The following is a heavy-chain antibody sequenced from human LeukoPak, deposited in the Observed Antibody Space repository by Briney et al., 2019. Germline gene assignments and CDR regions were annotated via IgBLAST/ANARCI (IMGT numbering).Heavy chain of an antibody. CDR2: IKQDGSEK. Sequence: GGSLRLSCAASGLTFSNYWMIWVRQAPGKGLEWVGNIKQDGSEKRYADSVRGRFSNSRDNPQTSLYLQMNSLRAGDTAVYYCARASDPWLQLTWGQGTLVTVSS. CDR3: ARASDPWLQLT. D-gene: IGHD5-24*01. J-gene: IGHJ5*02. CDR1: GLTFSNYW. V-gene: IGHV3-7*05.